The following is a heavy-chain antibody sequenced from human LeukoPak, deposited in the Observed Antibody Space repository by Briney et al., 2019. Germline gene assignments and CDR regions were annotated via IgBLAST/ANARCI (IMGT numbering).Heavy chain of an antibody. Sequence: SETLSLTCTVSGGSISSGSYYWSWIRQPAGKGLEWIGRIYTSGSTNYNPSLKSRVTISVDTSKNQFSLKLSSVTAADTAVYYCARDRSSSSCYYYGMDVWGQGTTVTVSS. D-gene: IGHD6-6*01. J-gene: IGHJ6*02. CDR2: IYTSGST. CDR1: GGSISSGSYY. CDR3: ARDRSSSSCYYYGMDV. V-gene: IGHV4-61*02.